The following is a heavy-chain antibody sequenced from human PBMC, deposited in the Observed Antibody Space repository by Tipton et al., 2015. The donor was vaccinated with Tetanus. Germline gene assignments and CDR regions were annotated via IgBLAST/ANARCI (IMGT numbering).Heavy chain of an antibody. V-gene: IGHV4-39*01. J-gene: IGHJ3*01. CDR2: MFYIGST. CDR1: GVSISNSAYY. CDR3: ARTFFVTGSRIRGGCPFDV. D-gene: IGHD3-10*01. Sequence: TLSLTCNVSGVSISNSAYYWGWVRQPPGKGLEWIATMFYIGSTYYNPSLKSRLTISMDTTRNLFSLKLTSVTAVDTAVYYCARTFFVTGSRIRGGCPFDVWGLGTLVTVSS.